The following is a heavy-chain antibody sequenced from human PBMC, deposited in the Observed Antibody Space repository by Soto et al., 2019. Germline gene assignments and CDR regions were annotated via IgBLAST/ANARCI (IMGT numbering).Heavy chain of an antibody. CDR3: AKKLGYGGTWWYFDY. Sequence: PGGSLRLSCAASGLTFRTHAMHRVRQAPGKGLEWVSTVSGDGGRTFSADSVKGRFTVSRDNSKNTVYLEMNSLRAEDTAVYYCAKKLGYGGTWWYFDYWGQGTLVTVSS. J-gene: IGHJ4*02. V-gene: IGHV3-23*01. D-gene: IGHD6-13*01. CDR1: GLTFRTHA. CDR2: VSGDGGRT.